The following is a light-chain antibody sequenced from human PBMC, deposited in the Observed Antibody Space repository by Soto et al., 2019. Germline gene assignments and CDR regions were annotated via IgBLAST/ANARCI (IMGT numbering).Light chain of an antibody. J-gene: IGLJ3*02. CDR2: DVS. V-gene: IGLV2-11*01. CDR3: CSYAGSYTCL. CDR1: SSDVGGYNF. Sequence: QSALTQPRSVSGSPGQSVTISCTGTSSDVGGYNFVYWYQQHPGKAPKLMIYDVSKRPSGVPDRFSGSKSGNAASLTISGLQAEDEAYYYCCSYAGSYTCLFGGGTKLTVL.